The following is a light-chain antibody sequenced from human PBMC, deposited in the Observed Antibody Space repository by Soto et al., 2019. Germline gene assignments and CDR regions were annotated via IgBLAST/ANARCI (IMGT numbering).Light chain of an antibody. CDR1: QSVSRD. V-gene: IGKV3-15*01. CDR3: QQRET. Sequence: EIVLTQSPATLSVSPGERATLSCRASQSVSRDLAWYQQKPGQAPRLLIYGASTRAPSIPARFSGSGSGTDFALTISSLQSEDFALYYCQQRETFGQGTKV. CDR2: GAS. J-gene: IGKJ1*01.